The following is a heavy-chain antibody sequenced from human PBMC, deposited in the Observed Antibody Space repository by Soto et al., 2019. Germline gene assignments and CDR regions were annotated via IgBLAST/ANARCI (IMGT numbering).Heavy chain of an antibody. J-gene: IGHJ4*02. CDR1: GFTFSTHW. CDR2: INPDGSGT. V-gene: IGHV3-74*01. CDR3: ANDPPGIGVEY. D-gene: IGHD3-3*01. Sequence: EVHLVESGGGLVQPGGSLRLSCAASGFTFSTHWMHWVRQVPGKGLVWISRINPDGSGTAHADSVSGRFTTSRDNARNTLYLHMNSLRAEDTAIYYCANDPPGIGVEYWGQGTLVTVSS.